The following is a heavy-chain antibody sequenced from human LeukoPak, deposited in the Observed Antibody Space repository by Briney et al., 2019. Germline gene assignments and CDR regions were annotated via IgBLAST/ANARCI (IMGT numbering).Heavy chain of an antibody. CDR3: ARDSRLGPRAGDFDI. J-gene: IGHJ3*02. Sequence: PSETLSLTCAVSGGSISSGGYSWSWIRQPPGKGLEWIGYVYENGSPNYNPSLRSRVTISADLSKNQLSLRVASVSATDTAVYYCARDSRLGPRAGDFDIWGRGSMVTVSS. V-gene: IGHV4-61*08. CDR1: GGSISSGGYS. D-gene: IGHD1-26*01. CDR2: VYENGSP.